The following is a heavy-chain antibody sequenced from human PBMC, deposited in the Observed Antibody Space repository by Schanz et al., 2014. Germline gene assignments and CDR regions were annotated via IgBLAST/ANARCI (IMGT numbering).Heavy chain of an antibody. CDR2: ISSDGNQQ. J-gene: IGHJ4*02. D-gene: IGHD3-10*01. Sequence: QVQLVESGGGVVRPGGSLRLSCAGSGFTFSNYAIHWVRQAPGKGLEWVGVISSDGNQQYYVDSVRGRFTMSRDNSKDTLYLQMSGLTPEDTAVYYCARGPIPIQGVPMDFWGQGTLVNVAS. CDR1: GFTFSNYA. V-gene: IGHV3-30*04. CDR3: ARGPIPIQGVPMDF.